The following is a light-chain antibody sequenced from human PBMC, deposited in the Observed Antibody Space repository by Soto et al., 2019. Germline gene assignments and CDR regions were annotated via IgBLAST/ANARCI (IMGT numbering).Light chain of an antibody. V-gene: IGLV2-8*01. Sequence: QSALTQPPSASGSPGQSVTISCTGTSSDVGGYKYVSWYQQHPGKAPGLMIYEVTKRPSGVPDCFSGSKSGNTASLTVSGLQADDEADYYCSSYAGSNDVIFGGGTKLTVL. CDR1: SSDVGGYKY. J-gene: IGLJ2*01. CDR3: SSYAGSNDVI. CDR2: EVT.